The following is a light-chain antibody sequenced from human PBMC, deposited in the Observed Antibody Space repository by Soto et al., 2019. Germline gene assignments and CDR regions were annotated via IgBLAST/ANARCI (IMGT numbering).Light chain of an antibody. Sequence: QSVLTQPASVSGSPGQSITISCTGTSSDVGGYNYVSWFQHHPDKAPKLIIYEVSYRPSGFSNRFSGSKSGDTASLTISGLQAEDEADYYCSSFTNTITRYAFGTGTKLTVL. CDR2: EVS. CDR3: SSFTNTITRYA. V-gene: IGLV2-14*01. J-gene: IGLJ1*01. CDR1: SSDVGGYNY.